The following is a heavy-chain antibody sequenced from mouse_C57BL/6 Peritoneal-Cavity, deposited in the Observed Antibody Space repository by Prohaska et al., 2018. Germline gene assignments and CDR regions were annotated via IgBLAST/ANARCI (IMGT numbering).Heavy chain of an antibody. CDR3: MRYGNYWYFDV. J-gene: IGHJ1*03. V-gene: IGHV11-2*01. Sequence: EVQLLETGGGLVQPGGSRGLSCEGSGFTFSGFWMSWARQTPGKTLGWIGDINSDGSEINYEPSIKDRFTIFRDKDKSTLYLQMSNVRSEDTATYFCMRYGNYWYFDVWGTGTTVTVSS. D-gene: IGHD2-1*01. CDR1: GFTFSGFW. CDR2: INSDGSEI.